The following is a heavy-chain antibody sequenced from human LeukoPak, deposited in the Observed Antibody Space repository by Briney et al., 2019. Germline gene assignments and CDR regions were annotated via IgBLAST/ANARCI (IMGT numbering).Heavy chain of an antibody. CDR2: IIPIFGTA. V-gene: IGHV1-69*01. D-gene: IGHD4-23*01. CDR1: GGTFSSYA. J-gene: IGHJ6*02. CDR3: ARSGTTVVTPIYYYYGMDV. Sequence: SVKVSCKASGGTFSSYAISWVRQAPGQGLEWMGGIIPIFGTANYAQKFQGRVTITADESTSTAYMELSRLRSDDTAVYYCARSGTTVVTPIYYYYGMDVWGQGTTVTVSS.